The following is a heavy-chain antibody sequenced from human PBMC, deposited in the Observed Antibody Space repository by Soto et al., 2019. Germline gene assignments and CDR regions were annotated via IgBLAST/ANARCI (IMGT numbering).Heavy chain of an antibody. J-gene: IGHJ3*02. CDR2: ISAYNGNT. V-gene: IGHV1-18*01. CDR1: GYTFTSYG. CDR3: ARPQDGYNPYDAFDI. Sequence: ASVKVSCKASGYTFTSYGISWVRQAPGQGLEWMGWISAYNGNTNYAQKLQGRVTMTTDTSTSTAYMELRSLRSDDTAVYYCARPQDGYNPYDAFDIWGQGTMVTVSS. D-gene: IGHD5-12*01.